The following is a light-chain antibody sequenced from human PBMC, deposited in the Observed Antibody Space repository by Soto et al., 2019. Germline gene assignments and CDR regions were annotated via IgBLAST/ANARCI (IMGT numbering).Light chain of an antibody. J-gene: IGLJ2*01. CDR2: DVS. CDR3: GSYTSTNTVV. CDR1: SSDGSDYNY. Sequence: QSVLTQPASVSGSPGQSITISCTGASSDGSDYNYVSWYQQHPGKSPKLMIYDVSYRPSGVANRFTGSKSGNTASLTISVLQAEDEAYYYCGSYTSTNTVVFGGGTKLTVL. V-gene: IGLV2-14*03.